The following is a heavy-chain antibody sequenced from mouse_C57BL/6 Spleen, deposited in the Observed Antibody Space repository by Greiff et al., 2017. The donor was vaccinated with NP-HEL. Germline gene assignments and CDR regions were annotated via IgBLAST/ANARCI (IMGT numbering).Heavy chain of an antibody. D-gene: IGHD2-5*01. J-gene: IGHJ4*01. CDR3: ARNWGSNYHYAMDY. Sequence: QVQLQQSGPGLVQPSQSLSITCTVSGFSLTSYGVHWVRQSPGKGLEWLGVIWSGGSTDYNAAFISRLSISKDNSKSQVFFKMNSLQADDTAIYYCARNWGSNYHYAMDYWGQGTSVTVSS. CDR1: GFSLTSYG. CDR2: IWSGGST. V-gene: IGHV2-2*01.